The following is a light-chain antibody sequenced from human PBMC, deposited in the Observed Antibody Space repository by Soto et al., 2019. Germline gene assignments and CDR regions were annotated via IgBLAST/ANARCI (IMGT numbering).Light chain of an antibody. Sequence: EIVLTQSPGTLSLSPWERATLSCRASQSVSSSYLAWYQQKPGQAPRLHIYGASTRATGIPDRFTGSGSGTDFTLTISRLEPEDFAVYYCQQYGSSPRTFGQGTKVDIK. CDR1: QSVSSSY. V-gene: IGKV3-20*01. CDR3: QQYGSSPRT. J-gene: IGKJ1*01. CDR2: GAS.